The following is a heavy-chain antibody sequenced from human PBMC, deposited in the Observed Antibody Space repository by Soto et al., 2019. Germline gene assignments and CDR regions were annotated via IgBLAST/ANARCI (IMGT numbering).Heavy chain of an antibody. CDR3: AKVEWLPRSRSDY. Sequence: EVQLLESGGGLVQPGGSLRLSCAASGFTFSSYAMSWVRQAPGKGLEWVSAISGSGGSTYYADSVKGRFTISRDHSKNTLYLQMNSLRAADTAVYYCAKVEWLPRSRSDYCGQGTMVTVSS. D-gene: IGHD6-19*01. J-gene: IGHJ4*02. V-gene: IGHV3-23*01. CDR2: ISGSGGST. CDR1: GFTFSSYA.